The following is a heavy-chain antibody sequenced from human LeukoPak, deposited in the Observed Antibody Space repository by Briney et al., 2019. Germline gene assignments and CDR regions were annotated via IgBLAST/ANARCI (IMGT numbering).Heavy chain of an antibody. V-gene: IGHV3-23*01. CDR2: ISGSGANT. Sequence: GGSVRLSCGASGFTFSSSAMSWARQAPGKGLDWVSTISGSGANTYYAGSVKGRFTISRDNSKNTLYLQMNSLRAEDTAVYYCAKDPRNYYGSGDLGYFDYWGQGTLVTVSS. J-gene: IGHJ4*02. CDR1: GFTFSSSA. D-gene: IGHD3-10*01. CDR3: AKDPRNYYGSGDLGYFDY.